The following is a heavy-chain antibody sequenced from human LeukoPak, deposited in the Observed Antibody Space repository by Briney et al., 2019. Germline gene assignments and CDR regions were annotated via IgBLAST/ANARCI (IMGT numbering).Heavy chain of an antibody. CDR2: IWYDGSNK. CDR3: ARALDVVVVVAAIAY. V-gene: IGHV3-33*01. D-gene: IGHD2-15*01. J-gene: IGHJ4*02. Sequence: GGSLRLSCAASGFTFSSYGMHWVRQAPGKGLEWVAVIWYDGSNKYYADSVKGRFTISRDNSKNTLYLQMNSLRAEDTDVYYCARALDVVVVVAAIAYWGQGTLVTVSS. CDR1: GFTFSSYG.